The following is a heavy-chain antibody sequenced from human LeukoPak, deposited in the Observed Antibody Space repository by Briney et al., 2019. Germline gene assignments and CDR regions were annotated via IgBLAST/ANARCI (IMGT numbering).Heavy chain of an antibody. J-gene: IGHJ4*02. V-gene: IGHV4-4*02. Sequence: SETLSLTCVVSGGSISSRNWWSWVRQPPGKGLEWIGEIYHSGTTNYNPSLKSRVTISVDKSKNQFSLKLSPVTAADTAVYYCAGGQYDTSGYQFDYWGQGTLVTVSS. CDR1: GGSISSRNW. CDR3: AGGQYDTSGYQFDY. CDR2: IYHSGTT. D-gene: IGHD3-22*01.